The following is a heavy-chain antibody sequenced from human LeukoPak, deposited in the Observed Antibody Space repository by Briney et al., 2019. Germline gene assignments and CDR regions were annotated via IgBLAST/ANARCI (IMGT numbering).Heavy chain of an antibody. CDR3: AKGVGSGTYYPTDY. V-gene: IGHV3-23*01. CDR2: ISGSGSST. J-gene: IGHJ4*02. D-gene: IGHD3-10*01. Sequence: GGSLRLSCAASGFTFSNYAMNWVRQAPGKGLEWVSAISGSGSSTYYADSVKGRFTISRDNSKNTLYLQMNSLRAEDTAVYYCAKGVGSGTYYPTDYWGQGTLVTVSS. CDR1: GFTFSNYA.